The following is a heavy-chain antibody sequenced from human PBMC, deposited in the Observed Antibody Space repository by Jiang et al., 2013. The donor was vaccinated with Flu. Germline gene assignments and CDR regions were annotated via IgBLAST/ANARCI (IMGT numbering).Heavy chain of an antibody. J-gene: IGHJ4*02. D-gene: IGHD1-26*01. CDR3: ARGDPVPPLKIVGATTFDY. CDR2: IYYSGST. V-gene: IGHV4-59*01. CDR1: GGSISSYY. Sequence: RLLKPSETLSLTCTVSGGSISSYYWSWIRQPPGKGLEWIGYIYYSGSTNYNPSLKSRVTISVDTSKNQFSLKLSSVTAADTAVYYCARGDPVPPLKIVGATTFDYWGQGTLVTVSS.